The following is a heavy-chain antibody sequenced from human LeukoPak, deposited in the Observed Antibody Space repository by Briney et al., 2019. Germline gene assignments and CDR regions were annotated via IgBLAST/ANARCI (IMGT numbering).Heavy chain of an antibody. J-gene: IGHJ4*02. D-gene: IGHD3-3*01. CDR2: INPSGGST. Sequence: ASVKVSCKASGYTFTSYYMHWVRQAPGQGLEWMGIINPSGGSTSYAQKFQGRVTMTRDTSTSTVYMELSSLRSEDTAVYYCARDSVYYDFWSGLLRRGLFDYWGQGTLVTVSS. CDR3: ARDSVYYDFWSGLLRRGLFDY. V-gene: IGHV1-46*01. CDR1: GYTFTSYY.